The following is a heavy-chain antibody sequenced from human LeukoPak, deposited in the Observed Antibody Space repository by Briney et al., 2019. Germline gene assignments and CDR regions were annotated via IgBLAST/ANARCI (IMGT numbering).Heavy chain of an antibody. V-gene: IGHV4-34*01. CDR3: ASAVWRAFDY. D-gene: IGHD3-16*01. J-gene: IGHJ4*02. Sequence: SETLSLTCAVYGGSFSGYYWSWIRQPPGKGLEWIGEINHSGSTNYNPSLKSRVTISVDTSKNQFSLKLSSVTAADTAVYYCASAVWRAFDYWGQGTLVTVSS. CDR1: GGSFSGYY. CDR2: INHSGST.